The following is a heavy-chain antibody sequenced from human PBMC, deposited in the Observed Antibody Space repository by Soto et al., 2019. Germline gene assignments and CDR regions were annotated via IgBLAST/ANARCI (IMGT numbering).Heavy chain of an antibody. CDR2: ISHDGSNK. V-gene: IGHV3-30*03. CDR3: VEKNNSGCYTTYYYYFGMDV. CDR1: GFSFSNFA. J-gene: IGHJ6*02. Sequence: QVQLVESGGGVVQPGRSVRLSCAASGFSFSNFAMHWVRQAPGKGLEWVAVISHDGSNKYHADSVKGRFTISRDNSKNTVFLQLNSLSHEDGGVYYCVEKNNSGCYTTYYYYFGMDVWGQGTTLTVSS. D-gene: IGHD6-19*01.